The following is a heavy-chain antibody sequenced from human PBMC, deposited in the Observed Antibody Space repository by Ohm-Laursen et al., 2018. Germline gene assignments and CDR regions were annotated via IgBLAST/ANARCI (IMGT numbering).Heavy chain of an antibody. CDR2: FYHSGGT. CDR1: GGSINVYY. CDR3: ARGGRYFDWLRTAFDY. Sequence: SETLSLTCTVSGGSINVYYWSWIRQPPGKGLEWIGHFYHSGGTNNNPSFKSRVTISINTSKNQVSLNLNSVTAADTAVYYCARGGRYFDWLRTAFDYWGQGTLVTVSS. D-gene: IGHD3-9*01. V-gene: IGHV4-59*12. J-gene: IGHJ4*02.